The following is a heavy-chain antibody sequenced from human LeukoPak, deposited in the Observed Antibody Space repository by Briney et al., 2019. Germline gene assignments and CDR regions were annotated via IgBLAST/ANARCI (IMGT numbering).Heavy chain of an antibody. Sequence: PGGSLRLSCAASGFTFSSYSMNWVRQAPGKGLEWVSSISSSSSYIYYADSVKGRFTISRDNAKNSLYLQMNSLRAEDTAVYYCARDSGYCTNGVCYTLRFDYWGQGTLVTVSS. CDR3: ARDSGYCTNGVCYTLRFDY. V-gene: IGHV3-21*01. CDR2: ISSSSSYI. D-gene: IGHD2-8*01. CDR1: GFTFSSYS. J-gene: IGHJ4*02.